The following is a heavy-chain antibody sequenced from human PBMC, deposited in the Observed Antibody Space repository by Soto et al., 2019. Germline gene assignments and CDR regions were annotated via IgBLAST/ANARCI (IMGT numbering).Heavy chain of an antibody. CDR2: ITYDGSNK. CDR3: AKDRVGGTFYTPLGF. D-gene: IGHD1-7*01. V-gene: IGHV3-30*18. CDR1: GXNFDNYG. J-gene: IGHJ4*02. Sequence: GSLRLSCQASGXNFDNYGMHWVRQAPGKGLEWVAVITYDGSNKYYADSVKGRFTISRDNSKNTLSLHLNTLKPEDTAVYHCAKDRVGGTFYTPLGFWGQGTLRTVSS.